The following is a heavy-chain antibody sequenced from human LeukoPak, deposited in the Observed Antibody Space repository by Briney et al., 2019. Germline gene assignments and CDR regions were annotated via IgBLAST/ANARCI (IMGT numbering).Heavy chain of an antibody. V-gene: IGHV3-7*03. CDR2: IKQDGSEK. CDR1: GFTFSYYW. D-gene: IGHD3-10*01. Sequence: QPGGSLRLSCAASGFTFSYYWMSWVRQAPGKGLEWVANIKQDGSEKYYVESVKCRFTIYRDNAKNSLHLQMNSLRAEDTAVYYCARDSRGSYWGQGTLVTASS. J-gene: IGHJ4*02. CDR3: ARDSRGSY.